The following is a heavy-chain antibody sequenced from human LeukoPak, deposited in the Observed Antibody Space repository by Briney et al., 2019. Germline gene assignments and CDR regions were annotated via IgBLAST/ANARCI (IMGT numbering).Heavy chain of an antibody. J-gene: IGHJ3*02. CDR2: IKSKTDGGTT. CDR3: TAEDYDFWSGYYDVFDI. D-gene: IGHD3-3*01. Sequence: GGSLRLSCAASGFTFSNAWMSWVRQAPGKGLEWVGRIKSKTDGGTTDYAAPVKGRFAISRDDSKNTLYLQMNSVKTEDTAVYYCTAEDYDFWSGYYDVFDIWGQGTMVTVSS. V-gene: IGHV3-15*01. CDR1: GFTFSNAW.